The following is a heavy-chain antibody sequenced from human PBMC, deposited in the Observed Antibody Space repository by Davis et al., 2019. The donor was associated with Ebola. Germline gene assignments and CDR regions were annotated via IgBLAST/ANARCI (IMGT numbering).Heavy chain of an antibody. J-gene: IGHJ6*02. CDR3: ARSGVRGYYNGIDV. CDR1: GYAFTSYD. CDR2: MNPNSGNT. V-gene: IGHV1-8*01. D-gene: IGHD1-14*01. Sequence: AASVKVSCKASGYAFTSYDINWVRQATGQGLEWMGWMNPNSGNTGYVERFQGRVTMSRNTSISTAYMELSSLRSEDTAVYYCARSGVRGYYNGIDVWGQGTTVTVSS.